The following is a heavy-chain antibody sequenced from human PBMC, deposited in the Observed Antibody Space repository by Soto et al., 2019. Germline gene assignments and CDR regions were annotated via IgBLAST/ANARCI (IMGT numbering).Heavy chain of an antibody. V-gene: IGHV3-23*01. CDR2: ISGSGGST. J-gene: IGHJ5*02. CDR3: AKDLSLLWFGELRSWFDP. CDR1: GFTFSSYA. D-gene: IGHD3-10*01. Sequence: EVQLLESGGGLVQPGGSLRLSCAASGFTFSSYAMSWVRQAPGKGLEWVSAISGSGGSTYYADSVKGRFTISRDNSKNTLYLQMNSLRAEDTAVYYCAKDLSLLWFGELRSWFDPWGQGTLVNVSS.